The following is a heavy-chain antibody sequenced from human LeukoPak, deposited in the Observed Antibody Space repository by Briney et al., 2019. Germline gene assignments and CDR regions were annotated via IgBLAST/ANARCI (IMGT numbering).Heavy chain of an antibody. CDR3: AREQGYSYGYPDY. J-gene: IGHJ4*02. V-gene: IGHV1-69*05. D-gene: IGHD5-18*01. CDR1: GGTFSSYA. Sequence: SVKVSCKASGGTFSSYAISGVRPAPGQGREWMGRIILIFGAANYPQKLQGRVTITTDESTSTAYMCLSSQRTEDKAVYYCAREQGYSYGYPDYWGRGTLVTVSS. CDR2: IILIFGAA.